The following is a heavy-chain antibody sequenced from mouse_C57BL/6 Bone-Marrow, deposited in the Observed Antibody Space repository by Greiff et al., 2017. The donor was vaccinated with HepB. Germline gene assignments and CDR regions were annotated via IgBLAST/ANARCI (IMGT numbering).Heavy chain of an antibody. CDR2: IDPENGDT. CDR1: GFNIKDDY. Sequence: EVQLQQSGAELVRPGASVKLSCTASGFNIKDDYMHWVKQRPEQGLEWIGWIDPENGDTESASKFQGKATITADTSSNTAYLQLSSLTSEDTAVYYCTTDPLAMDYWGQGTSVTVSS. J-gene: IGHJ4*01. V-gene: IGHV14-4*01. D-gene: IGHD6-1*01. CDR3: TTDPLAMDY.